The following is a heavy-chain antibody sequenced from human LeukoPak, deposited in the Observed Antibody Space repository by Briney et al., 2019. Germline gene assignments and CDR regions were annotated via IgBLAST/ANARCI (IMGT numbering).Heavy chain of an antibody. D-gene: IGHD6-13*01. Sequence: PSETLSLTCAVYGGSFSGYYWSWIRQPPGKGLEWIGNIYYSGSTYYNPSLKSRVTISVDTSKNHFSLKLSSVTAADTAVYYCARPYSYSSTWYFDSWGQGTLVTVSS. V-gene: IGHV4-34*01. CDR1: GGSFSGYY. CDR2: IYYSGST. J-gene: IGHJ4*02. CDR3: ARPYSYSSTWYFDS.